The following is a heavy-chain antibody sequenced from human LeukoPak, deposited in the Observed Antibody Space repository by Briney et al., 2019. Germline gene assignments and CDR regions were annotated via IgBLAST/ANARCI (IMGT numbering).Heavy chain of an antibody. CDR1: GFTFSSYA. CDR2: ISASGGST. V-gene: IGHV3-23*01. Sequence: GGSLRLSCAASGFTFSSYAMNWVRQAPGKGLEWVSTISASGGSTYYADSVKGRFTISRDNSKNTLYLQINSLRAEDTAVYYCAKYGSGSYYKGLSWGQGTLVTVSS. CDR3: AKYGSGSYYKGLS. D-gene: IGHD3-10*01. J-gene: IGHJ5*02.